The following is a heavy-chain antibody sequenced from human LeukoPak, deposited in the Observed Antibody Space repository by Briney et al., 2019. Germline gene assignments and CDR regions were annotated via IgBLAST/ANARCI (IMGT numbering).Heavy chain of an antibody. Sequence: SQTLSLTCAISGDSVSSNSAAWNWIRQSPSRGLEWLGRTYYRSKWYNDYAVSVKSRITITPDTSKTQSSLQLNSVTPEDTAVYYCARELMVRGVATQNWFDPWGQGTLVTVSS. CDR1: GDSVSSNSAA. V-gene: IGHV6-1*01. CDR3: ARELMVRGVATQNWFDP. D-gene: IGHD3-10*01. J-gene: IGHJ5*02. CDR2: TYYRSKWYN.